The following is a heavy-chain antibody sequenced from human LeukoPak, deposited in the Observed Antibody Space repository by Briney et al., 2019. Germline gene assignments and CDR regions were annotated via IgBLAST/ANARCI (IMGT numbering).Heavy chain of an antibody. Sequence: SETLPLTCAVSGGSISSSNWWSWVRQPPGKGLEWIGEIYHSGSTNYNPSLKSRVTISVDTSKNQFSLKLSSVTAADTAVYYCARSLYSSSWYNWLDPWGQGTLVTVSS. CDR2: IYHSGST. J-gene: IGHJ5*02. V-gene: IGHV4-4*02. CDR3: ARSLYSSSWYNWLDP. D-gene: IGHD6-13*01. CDR1: GGSISSSNW.